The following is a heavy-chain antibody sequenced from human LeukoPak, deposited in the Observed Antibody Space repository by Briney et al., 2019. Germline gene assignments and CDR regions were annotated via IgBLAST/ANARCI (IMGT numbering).Heavy chain of an antibody. D-gene: IGHD6-19*01. CDR3: ARSFIAVATRGAFDI. CDR2: ISSSISYI. CDR1: GFTFSSYS. Sequence: PGGSLRLSCAASGFTFSSYSMNWVRQAPGKGLEWVSSISSSISYIYYADSVKGRFTISRDNAKNSLYLQMNSLRAEDTAVYYCARSFIAVATRGAFDIWGQGTMVTVSS. J-gene: IGHJ3*02. V-gene: IGHV3-21*01.